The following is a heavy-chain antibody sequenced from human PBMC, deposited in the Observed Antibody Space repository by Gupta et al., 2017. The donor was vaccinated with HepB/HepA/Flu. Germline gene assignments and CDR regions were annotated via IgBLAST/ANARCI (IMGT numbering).Heavy chain of an antibody. CDR2: ISSSSSYI. J-gene: IGHJ6*02. V-gene: IGHV3-21*01. Sequence: EVQLVESGGGLVKPGGFLRLSCEASGFTFSSYSMNWVRQAPGKGLEWVSSISSSSSYIYYADSVKGRFTISRDNAKNSLYLQMNSLRAEDTAVYYCARDQGMIVKVMDVWGQGTTVTVSS. D-gene: IGHD3-22*01. CDR1: GFTFSSYS. CDR3: ARDQGMIVKVMDV.